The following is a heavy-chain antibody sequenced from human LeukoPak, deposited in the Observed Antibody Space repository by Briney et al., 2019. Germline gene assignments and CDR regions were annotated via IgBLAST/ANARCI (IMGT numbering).Heavy chain of an antibody. CDR1: GYSFTSYW. J-gene: IGHJ6*03. CDR2: IYPGDSDT. V-gene: IGHV5-51*01. CDR3: ARHLGYCSGGSCLYYYCMDV. D-gene: IGHD2-15*01. Sequence: GESLKISCKGSGYSFTSYWIDWVSQMPGKSREWMGIIYPGDSDTRYNPSFQGQVTISADKSNTPDYLQWSSLNASDTAMYYCARHLGYCSGGSCLYYYCMDVWGKGTTVTVSS.